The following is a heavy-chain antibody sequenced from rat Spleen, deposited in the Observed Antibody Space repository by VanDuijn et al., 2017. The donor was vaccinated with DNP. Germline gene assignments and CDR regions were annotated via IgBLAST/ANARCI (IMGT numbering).Heavy chain of an antibody. V-gene: IGHV5-31*01. D-gene: IGHD1-10*01. Sequence: EVQLVESGGDLVQPGRSLKLSCVASGFTFNNYLMTWIRQVPGKGLEWVASITSSGGTTYYPDSVKGRFTISRDNAKNTLYLQMNSLISEDTATYYCARQDFYNNKGGWFAYWGQGTLVTVSS. CDR2: ITSSGGTT. J-gene: IGHJ3*01. CDR1: GFTFNNYL. CDR3: ARQDFYNNKGGWFAY.